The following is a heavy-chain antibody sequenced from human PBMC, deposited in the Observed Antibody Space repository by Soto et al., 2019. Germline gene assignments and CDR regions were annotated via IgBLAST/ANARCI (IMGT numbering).Heavy chain of an antibody. V-gene: IGHV1-18*01. CDR3: AGPTRYYYDSSGQSAWFDP. J-gene: IGHJ5*02. Sequence: ASVKVSCKASGYTFTSYGISWVRQAPGQGIEWMGWISAYNGNTNYAQKFQGRVTITADESTSTAYMELSSLRSEDTAVYYCAGPTRYYYDSSGQSAWFDPWGQGTLVTVSS. CDR1: GYTFTSYG. D-gene: IGHD3-22*01. CDR2: ISAYNGNT.